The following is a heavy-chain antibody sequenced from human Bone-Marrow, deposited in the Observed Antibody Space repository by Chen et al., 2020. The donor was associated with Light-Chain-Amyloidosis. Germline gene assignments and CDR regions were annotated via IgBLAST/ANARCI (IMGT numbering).Heavy chain of an antibody. D-gene: IGHD3-3*01. CDR2: ITPMFATA. J-gene: IGHJ4*02. V-gene: IGHV1-69*01. CDR1: GGTFSTYA. Sequence: QVQLVQSGAEVKKPGSSVKVSCKASGGTFSTYAFSWVRQAPGQGLEWMGGITPMFATAHYTQNFQGRVTITADESTSTTYMELRSLRFEDTAIYYCAREGRSGNSNPFYYWGQGTLVTVSS. CDR3: AREGRSGNSNPFYY.